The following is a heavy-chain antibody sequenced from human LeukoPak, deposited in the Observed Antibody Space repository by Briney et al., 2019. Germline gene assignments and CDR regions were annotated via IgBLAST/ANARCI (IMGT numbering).Heavy chain of an antibody. J-gene: IGHJ4*02. CDR1: GGSISSYY. Sequence: SETLSHTCTVSGGSISSYYWSWIRQPPGKGLEWIGYIYYSGSTNYNPSLKSRVTISVDTSKNQFSLKLSSVTAADTAVYYCARAYSGYDLGYYFDYWGQGTLVTVSS. V-gene: IGHV4-59*01. CDR3: ARAYSGYDLGYYFDY. D-gene: IGHD5-12*01. CDR2: IYYSGST.